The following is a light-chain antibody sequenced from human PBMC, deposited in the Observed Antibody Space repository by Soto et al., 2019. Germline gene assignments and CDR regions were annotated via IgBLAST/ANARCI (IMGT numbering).Light chain of an antibody. CDR3: SSYTSSTTQV. CDR1: SSDVGGHDY. Sequence: QSALTQPASVSGSPGQSITISCTGTSSDVGGHDYVSWYQQHPGKAPQLMIYDVSYRPSGVSNRFSGSKSGNTASLTISGLQAEYEADYYCSSYTSSTTQVFGTGTKSPS. V-gene: IGLV2-14*03. CDR2: DVS. J-gene: IGLJ1*01.